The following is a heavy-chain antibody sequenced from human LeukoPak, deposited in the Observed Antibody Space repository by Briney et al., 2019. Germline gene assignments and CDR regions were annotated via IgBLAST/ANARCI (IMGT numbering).Heavy chain of an antibody. J-gene: IGHJ2*01. CDR2: INQDGTEK. CDR3: AKDRTVGASYWYFDL. V-gene: IGHV3-7*03. Sequence: TGGSLRLSCAASGFTFSSYWMSWVRQAPGEGLEWVAKINQDGTEKAYVDSVRGRFTISRDNAKNSLFLHMNTLRAEDTAIYYCAKDRTVGASYWYFDLWGRGTLVTVSS. D-gene: IGHD1-26*01. CDR1: GFTFSSYW.